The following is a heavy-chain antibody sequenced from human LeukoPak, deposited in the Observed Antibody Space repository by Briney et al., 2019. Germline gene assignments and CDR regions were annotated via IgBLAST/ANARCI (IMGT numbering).Heavy chain of an antibody. D-gene: IGHD3-10*01. J-gene: IGHJ5*02. Sequence: ASVKVSCKASGYTFTGYYMHWVRQAPGQGLEWMGWINPNSGGANYAQKFQGRVTMTRDTSISTAYMELSRLRSDDMAVYYCARSYSDNYGSDPWGQGTLVTVSS. V-gene: IGHV1-2*02. CDR3: ARSYSDNYGSDP. CDR1: GYTFTGYY. CDR2: INPNSGGA.